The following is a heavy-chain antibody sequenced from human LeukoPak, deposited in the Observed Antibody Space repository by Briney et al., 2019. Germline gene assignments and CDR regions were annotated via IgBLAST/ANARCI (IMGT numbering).Heavy chain of an antibody. Sequence: SETLSLTCTVSGGSIRSYYWSWIRQPPGKGLEWIGYIYYSGSTNYNPSLKSRVTISVDTSKNQFSLKLSSVTAADTAVYYCARGRAKIITMVRGVRPIFDPWGQGTLVTVSS. CDR3: ARGRAKIITMVRGVRPIFDP. V-gene: IGHV4-59*01. J-gene: IGHJ5*02. CDR1: GGSIRSYY. CDR2: IYYSGST. D-gene: IGHD3-10*01.